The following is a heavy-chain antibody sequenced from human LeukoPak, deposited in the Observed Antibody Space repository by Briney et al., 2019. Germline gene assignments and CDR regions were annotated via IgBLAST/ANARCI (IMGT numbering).Heavy chain of an antibody. J-gene: IGHJ4*02. D-gene: IGHD6-19*01. V-gene: IGHV3-11*04. CDR1: GFTLSDDY. CDR2: ISSRGSTI. CDR3: ARDQSDSSGWYYFDY. Sequence: GGSLRLSCAASGFTLSDDYMSWIPRAPGTGLEWCSYISSRGSTIYYADSVKGRFTIPRDNAKNSLYLQMTSLRAEDTAVYYCARDQSDSSGWYYFDYWGQGTLVTVSS.